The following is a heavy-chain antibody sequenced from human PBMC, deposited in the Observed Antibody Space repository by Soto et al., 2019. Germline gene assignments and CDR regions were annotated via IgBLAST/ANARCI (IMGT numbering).Heavy chain of an antibody. CDR1: GGSIGSGGYS. CDR3: ARCWMYAPRFAP. CDR2: IYHSGST. Sequence: SETLSLTCTVSGGSIGSGGYSWSWIRQPPGKGLEWIGYIYHSGSTYYNPSLKSRVTISVDRSKNQFSLKLSSVTAADTAVYYCARCWMYAPRFAPWGQGTLVTVSS. V-gene: IGHV4-30-2*01. D-gene: IGHD2-8*01. J-gene: IGHJ5*02.